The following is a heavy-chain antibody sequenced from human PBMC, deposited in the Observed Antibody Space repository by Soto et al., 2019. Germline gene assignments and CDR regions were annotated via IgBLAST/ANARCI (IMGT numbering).Heavy chain of an antibody. CDR2: IYYTGST. J-gene: IGHJ2*01. CDR1: GGSFNNYH. CDR3: ARDGGYSRGLTYWYFDV. V-gene: IGHV4-59*01. D-gene: IGHD6-19*01. Sequence: KPSETLSLTCTVSGGSFNNYHWSWIRQTPGKGLEWIGYIYYTGSTDYNPSLKDRVTISLDTSTKQFTLKLNSVTTADTALYYCARDGGYSRGLTYWYFDVWGRGTLVTVSS.